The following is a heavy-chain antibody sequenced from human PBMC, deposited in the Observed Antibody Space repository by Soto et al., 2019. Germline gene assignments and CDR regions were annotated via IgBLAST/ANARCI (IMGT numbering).Heavy chain of an antibody. CDR2: IIPIFGTA. CDR1: GGTFSSYA. D-gene: IGHD2-2*01. J-gene: IGHJ6*02. Sequence: ASVKVSCKASGGTFSSYAISWVRQAPGQGLEWMGGIIPIFGTANYAQKFQGRVTITADESTSTAYMELSSLRSEDTAVYYCARDRVNRVVVVPAAMYLYYYYGMDVWGQGTTVTVSS. V-gene: IGHV1-69*13. CDR3: ARDRVNRVVVVPAAMYLYYYYGMDV.